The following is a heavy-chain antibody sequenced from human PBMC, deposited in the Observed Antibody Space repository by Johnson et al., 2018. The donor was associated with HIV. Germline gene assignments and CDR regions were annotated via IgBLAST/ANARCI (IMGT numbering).Heavy chain of an antibody. CDR3: TTSHPWEQGVGGAFDI. D-gene: IGHD1-26*01. Sequence: VQLVESGGGVVQPGRSLRLSCAASGFTFSSYAMHWVRQAPGKGLEWVSAISGSGGSTYYADSVKGRFTISRDNSKNTLYRQMNSLRAEDTAVYYCTTSHPWEQGVGGAFDIWGQGTMVTVSS. V-gene: IGHV3-23*04. CDR2: ISGSGGST. J-gene: IGHJ3*02. CDR1: GFTFSSYA.